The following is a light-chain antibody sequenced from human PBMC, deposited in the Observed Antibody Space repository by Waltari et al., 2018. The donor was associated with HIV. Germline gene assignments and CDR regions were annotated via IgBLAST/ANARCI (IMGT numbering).Light chain of an antibody. CDR3: SSYTSSSFVV. Sequence: QSALTQPASVSGSPGQSITISCTGTSSDVGGYNYVSWYQQHPGKAHKLMIVKDRNRRPGVSNRCSGSRSGNTATLTISGLQAEDEADDYCSSYTSSSFVVFGGGTKLTVL. J-gene: IGLJ2*01. CDR1: SSDVGGYNY. CDR2: KDR. V-gene: IGLV2-14*01.